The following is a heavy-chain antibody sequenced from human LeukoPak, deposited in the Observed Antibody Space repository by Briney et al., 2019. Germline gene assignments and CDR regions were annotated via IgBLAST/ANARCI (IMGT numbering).Heavy chain of an antibody. D-gene: IGHD4-17*01. CDR1: RFTFSTYN. Sequence: GGSLRLSCAASRFTFSTYNMNWVRQAPWKGLEWVSAITSSSSYTFYADSVKGRFTISRDNAKNSLYLQMNSLRAEDTAVYYCARDLSLVDYGDYVPGAFDIWGQGTMVTVSS. CDR2: ITSSSSYT. V-gene: IGHV3-21*01. J-gene: IGHJ3*02. CDR3: ARDLSLVDYGDYVPGAFDI.